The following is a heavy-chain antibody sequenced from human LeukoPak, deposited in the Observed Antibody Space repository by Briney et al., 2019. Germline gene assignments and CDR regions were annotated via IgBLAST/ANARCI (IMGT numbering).Heavy chain of an antibody. CDR1: GVSVSSGYY. D-gene: IGHD2-8*01. V-gene: IGHV4-30-4*08. CDR2: IYYSGST. Sequence: PSETLSLTCTVSGVSVSSGYYWSWIRQHPGKGLEYIGYIYYSGSTYYNPSLRSRVTISADTSKNQFSLMLTSVTAADTAVYYCATHRYSYANFDYWGQGTLVTVSS. CDR3: ATHRYSYANFDY. J-gene: IGHJ4*02.